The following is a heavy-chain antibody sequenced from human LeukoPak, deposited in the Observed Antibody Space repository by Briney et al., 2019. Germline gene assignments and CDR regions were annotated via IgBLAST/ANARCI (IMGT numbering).Heavy chain of an antibody. J-gene: IGHJ3*02. CDR1: GGTFSSYA. D-gene: IGHD3-22*01. CDR3: ARTYQDSSGYPI. Sequence: GSSVKVSCKASGGTFSSYAISWVRQAPGQGLEWMGGIIPIFGTANYAQKLQGRVKITTDESTNTAYMELSSLTSEYKAVYYCARTYQDSSGYPIWGQGTTVT. CDR2: IIPIFGTA. V-gene: IGHV1-69*05.